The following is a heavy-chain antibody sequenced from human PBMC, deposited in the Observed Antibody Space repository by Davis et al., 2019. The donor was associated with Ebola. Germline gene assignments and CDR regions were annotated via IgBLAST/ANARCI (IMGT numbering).Heavy chain of an antibody. V-gene: IGHV3-9*01. CDR1: GFTFDDYA. CDR3: ARGPDQNYDFWSGYSTNFNY. CDR2: ISWNSGSI. J-gene: IGHJ4*02. Sequence: SLKISCAASGFTFDDYAMHWVRQAPGKGLEWVSGISWNSGSIGYADSVKGRFTISRDNAKNSLYLQMNSLRAEDTAVYYCARGPDQNYDFWSGYSTNFNYWGQGTLVTVSS. D-gene: IGHD3-3*01.